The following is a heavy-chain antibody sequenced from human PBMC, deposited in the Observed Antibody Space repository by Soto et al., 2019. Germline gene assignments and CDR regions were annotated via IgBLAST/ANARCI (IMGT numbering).Heavy chain of an antibody. CDR1: GFTFSSYG. CDR3: ARSDYGDYGRFDP. CDR2: IWYDGSNK. V-gene: IGHV3-33*01. D-gene: IGHD4-17*01. J-gene: IGHJ5*02. Sequence: ESGGGVVQPGRSLRLSCAASGFTFSSYGMHWVRQAPGKGLEWVAVIWYDGSNKYYADSVKGRFTISRDNSKNTLYLQMNSLRAEDTAVYYCARSDYGDYGRFDPWGQGTLVTVSS.